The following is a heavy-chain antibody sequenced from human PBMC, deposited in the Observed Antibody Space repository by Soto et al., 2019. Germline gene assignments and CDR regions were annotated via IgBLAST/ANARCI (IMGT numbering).Heavy chain of an antibody. CDR3: PRPTYDSSGTAVDV. CDR1: GASIINYY. CDR2: IYYSGST. D-gene: IGHD3-22*01. J-gene: IGHJ6*02. V-gene: IGHV4-59*06. Sequence: SETLSLTCTVSGASIINYYWAWIRQSPGKGLEWIGYIYYSGSTYYNPSLKSRVTISVDTSKNQFSLKLSSVTAADTAVYYCPRPTYDSSGTAVDVWGQGTTVTVSS.